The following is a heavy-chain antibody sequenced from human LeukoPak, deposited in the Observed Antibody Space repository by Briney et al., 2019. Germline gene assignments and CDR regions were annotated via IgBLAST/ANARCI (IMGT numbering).Heavy chain of an antibody. CDR2: ISGSGGST. Sequence: GGSLRLSCIGSEFAFSGYWMTWVRQAPGKGLEWVSAISGSGGSTYYADSVKGRFTISRDNSKNTLYLQMNSLRAEDTAVYYCAKDSTTWWVYFDYWGQGTLVTVSS. V-gene: IGHV3-23*01. CDR3: AKDSTTWWVYFDY. CDR1: EFAFSGYW. J-gene: IGHJ4*02. D-gene: IGHD2-15*01.